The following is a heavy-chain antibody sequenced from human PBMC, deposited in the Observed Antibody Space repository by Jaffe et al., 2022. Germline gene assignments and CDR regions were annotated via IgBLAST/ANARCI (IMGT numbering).Heavy chain of an antibody. CDR2: INPNSGGT. V-gene: IGHV1-2*02. CDR3: ARDPPSWDYYDSSGYYYS. D-gene: IGHD3-22*01. CDR1: GYTFTGYY. J-gene: IGHJ4*02. Sequence: QVQLVQSGAEVKKPGASVKVSCKASGYTFTGYYMHWVRQAPGQGLEWMGWINPNSGGTNYAQKFQGRVTMTRDTSISTAYMELSRLRSDDTAVYYCARDPPSWDYYDSSGYYYSWGQGTLVTVSS.